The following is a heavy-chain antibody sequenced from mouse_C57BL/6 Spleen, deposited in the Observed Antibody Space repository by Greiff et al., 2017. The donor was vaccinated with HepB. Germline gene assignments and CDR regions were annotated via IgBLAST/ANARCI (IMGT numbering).Heavy chain of an antibody. CDR1: GFTFSDAW. J-gene: IGHJ2*01. D-gene: IGHD2-5*01. V-gene: IGHV6-6*01. Sequence: EVMLVESGGGLVQPGGSMKLSCAASGFTFSDAWMDWVRQSPEKGPEWVAEIRNKANNHATYYAESVKGRFTISRDDSKSSVYLQMNSLRAEDTGIYYCTRTYYSNLNYFDYWGQGTTLTVSS. CDR3: TRTYYSNLNYFDY. CDR2: IRNKANNHAT.